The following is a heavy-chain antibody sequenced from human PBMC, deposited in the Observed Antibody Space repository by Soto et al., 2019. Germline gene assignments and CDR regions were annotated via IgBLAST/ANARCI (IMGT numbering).Heavy chain of an antibody. CDR2: IWYDGSNK. J-gene: IGHJ3*02. CDR3: ASSLRSDAFDI. Sequence: QVQLVESGGGVVQPGRSLRLSCAASGFTFSSSGMHWVRQAPGKGLEWVAVIWYDGSNKYYADSVKGRFTISRDNSKNTLYLQMNSLRAEDTAVYYCASSLRSDAFDIWGQGTMVTVSS. CDR1: GFTFSSSG. V-gene: IGHV3-33*01.